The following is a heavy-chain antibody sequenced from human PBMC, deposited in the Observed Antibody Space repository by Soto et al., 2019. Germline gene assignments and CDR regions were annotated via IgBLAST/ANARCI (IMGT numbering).Heavy chain of an antibody. V-gene: IGHV3-23*01. CDR2: ISGSGGST. Sequence: PGGSLRLSCAASGFTFSSYASSWVRQAPGKGLEWVSAISGSGGSTYYADSVKGRFTISVDNSKNTLYLQMNSLRAEDTAVYYCARGAGSCSITSCDSFFDSWGQGTLVTVSS. J-gene: IGHJ4*02. D-gene: IGHD2-2*02. CDR3: ARGAGSCSITSCDSFFDS. CDR1: GFTFSSYA.